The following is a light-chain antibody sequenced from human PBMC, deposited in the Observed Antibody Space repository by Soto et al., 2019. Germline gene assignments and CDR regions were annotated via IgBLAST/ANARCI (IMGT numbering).Light chain of an antibody. V-gene: IGKV3-20*01. CDR1: QSVSSNY. Sequence: EIALTQSPGTLSLSPGERATLSCRASQSVSSNYFAWYQQRRGQAPRLLLYGASSRATGVPDRFSGSGSGTDFALTISRLEPEDFAVYYCQQYGGAPWTFGQGTKVELK. J-gene: IGKJ1*01. CDR3: QQYGGAPWT. CDR2: GAS.